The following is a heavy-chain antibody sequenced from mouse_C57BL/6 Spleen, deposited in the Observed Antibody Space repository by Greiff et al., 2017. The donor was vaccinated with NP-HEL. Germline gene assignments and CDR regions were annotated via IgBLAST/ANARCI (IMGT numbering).Heavy chain of an antibody. CDR2: ISSGSSPI. D-gene: IGHD2-1*01. V-gene: IGHV5-17*01. J-gene: IGHJ1*03. CDR3: ARTGNYEWYFDV. Sequence: EVQGVESGGGLVKPGGSLKLSCAASGFTFSDYGMHWVRQAPEKGLEWVAYISSGSSPIYYADTVKGRFTISRDNAKNTLFLQMTSLRSEDTAMYYCARTGNYEWYFDVWGTGTTVTVSS. CDR1: GFTFSDYG.